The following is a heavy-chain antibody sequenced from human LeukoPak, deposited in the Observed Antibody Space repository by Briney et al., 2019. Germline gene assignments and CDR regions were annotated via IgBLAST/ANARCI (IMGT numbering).Heavy chain of an antibody. J-gene: IGHJ3*02. CDR1: GFTFSSYG. CDR2: ISGSGGST. D-gene: IGHD5-12*01. V-gene: IGHV3-23*01. CDR3: ARMDGGIYLFSDVFDI. Sequence: PGGSLRLSCAASGFTFSSYGMSWVRQAPGKGLEWVSAISGSGGSTYYADSVKGRFTISRDNSENTLYLQMDSLRAEDTAVYYCARMDGGIYLFSDVFDIWGQGTMVTVSS.